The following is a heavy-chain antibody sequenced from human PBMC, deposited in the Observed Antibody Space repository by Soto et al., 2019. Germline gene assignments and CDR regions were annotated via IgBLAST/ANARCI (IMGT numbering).Heavy chain of an antibody. V-gene: IGHV3-7*01. D-gene: IGHD3-10*01. CDR1: GFTFRSYW. Sequence: VGSLRLSCAASGFTFRSYWMSWVRQTPGKGLECVANIDQDGREKDYVDSVRGRFTISRDNAKNSLYLQMNSLRAEDTAVYYCASRRGAYCGQGTLVTVSS. CDR3: ASRRGAY. CDR2: IDQDGREK. J-gene: IGHJ4*02.